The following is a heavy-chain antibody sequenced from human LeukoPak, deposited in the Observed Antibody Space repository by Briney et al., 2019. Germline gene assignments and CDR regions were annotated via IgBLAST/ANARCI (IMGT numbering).Heavy chain of an antibody. CDR2: IYPGDSET. J-gene: IGHJ4*02. CDR3: ASRKKGMATAGFDY. V-gene: IGHV5-51*01. D-gene: IGHD5-24*01. CDR1: GYSFTNYW. Sequence: GESLKISCKGSGYSFTNYWIGWVRQMPGKGLEWMGIIYPGDSETRYSPSFQGQVTISAEKSISTAYLQWSSLKASDTALYYCASRKKGMATAGFDYWGQGTLVTVSS.